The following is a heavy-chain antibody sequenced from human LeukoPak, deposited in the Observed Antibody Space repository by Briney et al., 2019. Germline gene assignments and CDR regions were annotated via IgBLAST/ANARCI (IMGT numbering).Heavy chain of an antibody. CDR3: ARDRFGGTMVRGVIRLNAFDI. CDR2: IIPIFGTA. D-gene: IGHD3-10*01. J-gene: IGHJ3*02. Sequence: ASVKVSCKAPGGTFSSYAISWVRQAPGQGLEWMGGIIPIFGTANYAQKFQGRVTITTDESTSTAYMELSSLRSEDTAVYYCARDRFGGTMVRGVIRLNAFDIWGQGTMVTVSS. V-gene: IGHV1-69*05. CDR1: GGTFSSYA.